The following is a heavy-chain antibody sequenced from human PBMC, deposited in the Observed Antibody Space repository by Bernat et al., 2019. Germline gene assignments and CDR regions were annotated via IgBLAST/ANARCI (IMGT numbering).Heavy chain of an antibody. V-gene: IGHV4-59*06. D-gene: IGHD2/OR15-2a*01. CDR3: ARSPFNYFDY. CDR2: IYFSGST. Sequence: QVQLQESGPGLVKPSETLSLTCIVPGGSISSYYWSWIRQPPGKGLEWIGYIYFSGSTYSNPSLMSRVTISVDTSKNHFSLKVRSVTAADTAVYYCARSPFNYFDYWGQGTLVTVSS. CDR1: GGSISSYY. J-gene: IGHJ4*02.